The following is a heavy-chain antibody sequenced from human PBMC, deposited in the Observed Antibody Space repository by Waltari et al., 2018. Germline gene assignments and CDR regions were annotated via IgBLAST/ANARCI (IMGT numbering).Heavy chain of an antibody. CDR3: ARDRRISLSQSTNYFDY. CDR2: ISPYSGDS. CDR1: GYAFNNYG. V-gene: IGHV1-18*01. J-gene: IGHJ4*02. Sequence: QVQLVQSGAEVKKPGASVKVACKASGYAFNNYGISWGRQARGQGLEWMAWISPYSGDSNYAHKIQGRVTLTTDTSTSTVYLELSSLRSDDTGVYYCARDRRISLSQSTNYFDYWGQGTLFTVAS.